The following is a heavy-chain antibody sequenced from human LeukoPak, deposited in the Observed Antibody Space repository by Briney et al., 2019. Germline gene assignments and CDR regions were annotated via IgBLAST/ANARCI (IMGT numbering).Heavy chain of an antibody. CDR2: IFGSGGST. Sequence: GGSLRLSCAASGFTFSSYAMYWVRQAPGKGLEWVSGIFGSGGSTHYADSVKGRFTISRDNSKNTVYLQMNSLRAEDTAVYYCATYTSGWSLGGYWGQGTLVTVSS. V-gene: IGHV3-23*01. J-gene: IGHJ4*02. CDR3: ATYTSGWSLGGY. D-gene: IGHD6-19*01. CDR1: GFTFSSYA.